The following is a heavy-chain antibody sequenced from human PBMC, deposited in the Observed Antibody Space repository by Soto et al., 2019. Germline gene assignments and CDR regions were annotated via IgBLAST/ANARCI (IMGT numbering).Heavy chain of an antibody. CDR3: AASIAARLVGMDV. J-gene: IGHJ6*02. D-gene: IGHD6-6*01. CDR1: GFTFSSYS. Sequence: GGSLRLSCAASGFTFSSYSMNWVRQAPGKGLEWVSSISSSSSHIYYADSVKGRFTISRDNAKNSLYLQMNSLRAEDTAVYYCAASIAARLVGMDVWGQGTTVTVSS. V-gene: IGHV3-21*01. CDR2: ISSSSSHI.